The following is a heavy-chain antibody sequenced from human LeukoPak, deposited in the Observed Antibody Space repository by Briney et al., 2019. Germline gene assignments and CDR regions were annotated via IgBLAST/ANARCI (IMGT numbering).Heavy chain of an antibody. CDR2: ISYDGSNK. CDR3: AGSSSWYRGYFDY. J-gene: IGHJ4*02. V-gene: IGHV3-30*04. D-gene: IGHD6-13*01. Sequence: PGRSLRLSCAASEFTFSSYAMHWVRQAPGKGLEWVAVISYDGSNKYYADSVKGRFTISRDNSKNTLYLQMNSLRAEDTAVYYCAGSSSWYRGYFDYWGQGTLVTVSS. CDR1: EFTFSSYA.